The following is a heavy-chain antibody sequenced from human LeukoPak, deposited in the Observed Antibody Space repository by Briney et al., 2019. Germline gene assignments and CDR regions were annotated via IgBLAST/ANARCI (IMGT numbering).Heavy chain of an antibody. D-gene: IGHD6-19*01. CDR1: GGSFSGYY. CDR2: INHSGST. Sequence: SETLSLTCAVYGGSFSGYYWSWNRQPPGKGLEWIGEINHSGSTNYNPSLKSRVTISVDTSKNQFSLKLSSVTAADTAVYYCALHSSGWEDYWGQGTLVTVSS. CDR3: ALHSSGWEDY. J-gene: IGHJ4*02. V-gene: IGHV4-34*01.